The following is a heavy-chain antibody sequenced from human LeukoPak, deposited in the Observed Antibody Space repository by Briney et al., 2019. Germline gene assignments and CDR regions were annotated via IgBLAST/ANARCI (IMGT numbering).Heavy chain of an antibody. J-gene: IGHJ4*02. CDR3: QISGRFLEWLLGPYFDY. Sequence: GGSLRLSCAASGFTFSSYAMHWVRQAPGKGLEGVAVISYDGSNKYYADSVKGRFTISIDNSKNTLYLQMNSLRAEDTAVYYCQISGRFLEWLLGPYFDYWGQGTLVTVSS. V-gene: IGHV3-30-3*01. CDR1: GFTFSSYA. CDR2: ISYDGSNK. D-gene: IGHD3-3*01.